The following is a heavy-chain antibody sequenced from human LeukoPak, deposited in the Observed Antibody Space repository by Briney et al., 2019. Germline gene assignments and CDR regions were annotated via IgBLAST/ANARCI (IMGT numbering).Heavy chain of an antibody. CDR1: GFTFSSYA. CDR2: ISGSGGIS. CDR3: AKNLRFEGNYYYYMDV. Sequence: GGSLRLSCAASGFTFSSYAMSWVRQAPGKGLEWVSAISGSGGISYYADSVKGRFTISRDNSKNTLYPQVNSLRAEDTAVYYCAKNLRFEGNYYYYMDVWGKGTTVTVSS. V-gene: IGHV3-23*01. J-gene: IGHJ6*03. D-gene: IGHD3-16*01.